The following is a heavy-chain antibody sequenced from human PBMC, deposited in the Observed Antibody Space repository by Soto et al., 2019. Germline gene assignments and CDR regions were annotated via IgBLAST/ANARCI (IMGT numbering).Heavy chain of an antibody. CDR3: ARLGGAVSGPVDY. D-gene: IGHD6-19*01. J-gene: IGHJ4*02. CDR1: AGSISSSGYY. Sequence: SETLCLTCTVSAGSISSSGYYWGWLRQPPGKGLEWIGSIYYSGSTNCNPSLKSPVTISVDTSKNQFSLKLSSVTAADTALYYCARLGGAVSGPVDYWGQGTLVTVSS. V-gene: IGHV4-39*01. CDR2: IYYSGST.